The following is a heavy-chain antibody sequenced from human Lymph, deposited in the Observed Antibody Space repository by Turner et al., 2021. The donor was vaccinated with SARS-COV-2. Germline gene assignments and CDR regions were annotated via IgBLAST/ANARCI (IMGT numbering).Heavy chain of an antibody. D-gene: IGHD3-10*01. Sequence: QVQLVQSGAEVKKPGASVKVSCKASGYPFTCYYIHWVRPAPGQGLGWMGWINPNRGGTNNAQRFQGRVTMTRDTSLSTTYMQLSRLRSDETAVYYCARSRDLQSMVRGVDPFDYWGQGTLVTVSS. V-gene: IGHV1-2*02. CDR2: INPNRGGT. J-gene: IGHJ4*02. CDR3: ARSRDLQSMVRGVDPFDY. CDR1: GYPFTCYY.